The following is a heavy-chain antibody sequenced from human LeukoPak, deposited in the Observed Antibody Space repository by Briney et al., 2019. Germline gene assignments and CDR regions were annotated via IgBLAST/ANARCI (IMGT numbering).Heavy chain of an antibody. V-gene: IGHV3-33*01. CDR1: GFTFSSYG. CDR3: ARTGIAAAGDYYYYGMDV. J-gene: IGHJ6*02. CDR2: IWYDGSNK. Sequence: GGSLRLSCAASGFTFSSYGMHWVRQAPGKGLEWVAVIWYDGSNKYYADSVKGRFTISRDNSKNTLYLQMNSLGAEDTAVYYCARTGIAAAGDYYYYGMDVWGQGTTVTVSS. D-gene: IGHD6-13*01.